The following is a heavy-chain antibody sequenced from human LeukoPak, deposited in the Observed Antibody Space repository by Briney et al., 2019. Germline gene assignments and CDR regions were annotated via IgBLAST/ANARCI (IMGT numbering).Heavy chain of an antibody. CDR2: ISSSSSTI. CDR3: ARALQRRGYSYGRDFDY. CDR1: GFTFSSYS. V-gene: IGHV3-48*01. J-gene: IGHJ4*02. D-gene: IGHD5-18*01. Sequence: GGSLRLSCAASGFTFSSYSMNWVRQAPGKGLEWVSYISSSSSTIYYADSVKGRFTVSRDNAKNSLYLQMNSLRAEDTAVYYCARALQRRGYSYGRDFDYWGQGTLVTVSS.